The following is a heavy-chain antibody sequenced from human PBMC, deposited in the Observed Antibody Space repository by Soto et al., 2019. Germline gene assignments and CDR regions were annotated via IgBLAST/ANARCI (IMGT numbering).Heavy chain of an antibody. CDR1: GYTFTGQY. V-gene: IGHV1-2*02. Sequence: ASVKVSCKASGYTFTGQYVHWVRQAPGQGLEWMGWINPDSGGTKYAQKFKGRVTMTRDTSISTAYMELISLKSDDTAIYYCVRVEGSSGWYWSSFDPWGQGTLVTVSS. CDR2: INPDSGGT. J-gene: IGHJ5*02. D-gene: IGHD6-19*01. CDR3: VRVEGSSGWYWSSFDP.